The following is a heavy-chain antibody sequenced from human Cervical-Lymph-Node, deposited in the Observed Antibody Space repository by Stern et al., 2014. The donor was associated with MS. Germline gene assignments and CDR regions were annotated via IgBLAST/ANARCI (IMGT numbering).Heavy chain of an antibody. CDR2: VSRDGSAE. D-gene: IGHD1-26*01. CDR3: PIMGATWGY. J-gene: IGHJ4*02. CDR1: GFTFKAYG. V-gene: IGHV3-30*03. Sequence: VQLVESGGGVVKPGKSLRLSCDSSGFTFKAYGMHWVRQVPGRGLEWVALVSRDGSAEDYAASVRGRFTISRDNSKSTLFLQMNNLRHDDTAVYYCPIMGATWGYWGQGIQVTVSS.